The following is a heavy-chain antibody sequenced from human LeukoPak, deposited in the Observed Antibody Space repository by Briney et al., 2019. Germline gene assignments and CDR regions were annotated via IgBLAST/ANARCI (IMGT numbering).Heavy chain of an antibody. J-gene: IGHJ4*02. CDR2: ISSSSSCI. V-gene: IGHV3-21*01. D-gene: IGHD1-7*01. CDR1: GFTFSSYS. CDR3: ARESSGTTGDYFDY. Sequence: PGGSLRLSCAASGFTFSSYSMNWVRQAPGKGLEWVSSISSSSSCIYYADSVKGRITISRDNAKNSLYLQMNSLRAEDTAVYYCARESSGTTGDYFDYWGQGTLVTVSS.